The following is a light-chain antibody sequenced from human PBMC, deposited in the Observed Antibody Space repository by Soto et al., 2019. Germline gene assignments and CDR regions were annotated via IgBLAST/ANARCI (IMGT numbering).Light chain of an antibody. CDR3: AAWDGSLDVVL. CDR1: SSNIGTNT. CDR2: NTN. Sequence: QSALTQPPSASGTPGQRVTISCSGSSSNIGTNTVNWYQQFPGSAPQLLLYNTNQRPSGVPGRFSGSKSGTSASLAISGLQSKDEADYYCAAWDGSLDVVLFGGGTKVTVL. V-gene: IGLV1-44*01. J-gene: IGLJ2*01.